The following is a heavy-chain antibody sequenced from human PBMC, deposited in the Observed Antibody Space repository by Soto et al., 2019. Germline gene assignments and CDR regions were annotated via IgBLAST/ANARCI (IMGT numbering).Heavy chain of an antibody. D-gene: IGHD1-26*01. CDR3: ARFLVGAYRGLDY. J-gene: IGHJ4*02. CDR2: IYYSGSI. Sequence: SETLSLTCTVSGGSISSYYWSWIRQPPGKGLEWIGYIYYSGSINYNPSLKSRVTISVDTSKNQFSLKLSSVTAADTAVYYCARFLVGAYRGLDYWGQGTLVTVSS. V-gene: IGHV4-59*01. CDR1: GGSISSYY.